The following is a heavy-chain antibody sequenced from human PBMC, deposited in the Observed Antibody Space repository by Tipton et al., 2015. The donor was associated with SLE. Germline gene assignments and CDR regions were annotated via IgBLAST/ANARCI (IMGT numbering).Heavy chain of an antibody. Sequence: TLSLTCTVSGGSISSGGYYWSWIRQPPGKGLEWIGEINHSGSTNYNPSLKSRVTISVDTSKNQFSLKLSSVTAADTAVYYCARGFPHTIAAAGYYFDYWGQGTLVTVSS. J-gene: IGHJ4*02. CDR2: INHSGST. D-gene: IGHD6-13*01. CDR1: GGSISSGGYY. CDR3: ARGFPHTIAAAGYYFDY. V-gene: IGHV4-39*07.